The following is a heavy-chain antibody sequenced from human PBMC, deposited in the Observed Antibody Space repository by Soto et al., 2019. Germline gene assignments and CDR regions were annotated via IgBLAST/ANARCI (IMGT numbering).Heavy chain of an antibody. D-gene: IGHD2-15*01. V-gene: IGHV3-23*01. J-gene: IGHJ4*02. CDR2: ISGSGGST. Sequence: EVQLLESGGGLVQPGGSLRLSCAASGVTFSSYAMSWVRQAPGKGLELVSAISGSGGSTYYEDSVKGRFTISRDNSKNTLYLQMNSLRAEDTAVYYCAKSQNYCSGGSCRVYFEYGGQGTLVTVSA. CDR3: AKSQNYCSGGSCRVYFEY. CDR1: GVTFSSYA.